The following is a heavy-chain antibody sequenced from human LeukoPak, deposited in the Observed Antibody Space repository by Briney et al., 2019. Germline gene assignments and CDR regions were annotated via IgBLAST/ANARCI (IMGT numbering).Heavy chain of an antibody. Sequence: GESLKISCKASGYTFSIYWIACVRQMPGKGLEWVATIYPGDSKTRYSPSFQGQVTISADRSISTAYLQWSSLKASDTAMYYCAGPGGHCRGANCYHRFDFWGQGTLVTVSS. V-gene: IGHV5-51*01. CDR2: IYPGDSKT. J-gene: IGHJ5*01. CDR3: AGPGGHCRGANCYHRFDF. CDR1: GYTFSIYW. D-gene: IGHD2-15*01.